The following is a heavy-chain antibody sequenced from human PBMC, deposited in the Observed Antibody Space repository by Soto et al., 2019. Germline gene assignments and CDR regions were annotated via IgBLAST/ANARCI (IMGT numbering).Heavy chain of an antibody. CDR1: GGTFSSYA. D-gene: IGHD3-22*01. CDR2: IIPIFGTA. J-gene: IGHJ6*02. CDR3: ARTIVVVRSYYYGMDV. Sequence: SVKVSCKASGGTFSSYAISWLRQAPGQGLEWMGRIIPIFGTANYAQKFQGRVTITADKSTSTAYMELSSLRSEDTAVYYCARTIVVVRSYYYGMDVWGQGTTVTV. V-gene: IGHV1-69*06.